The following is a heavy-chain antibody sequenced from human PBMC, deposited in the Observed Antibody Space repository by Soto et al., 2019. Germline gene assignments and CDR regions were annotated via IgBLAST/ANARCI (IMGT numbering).Heavy chain of an antibody. J-gene: IGHJ6*02. V-gene: IGHV1-3*01. D-gene: IGHD3-10*01. CDR3: AREEGVLLWFGEFYGMDV. CDR1: GYTFTNYA. Sequence: ASVKVSCKASGYTFTNYATHWVRQAPGQRLEWMGWINAGNGNTKYSQKFQGRVTITRDTSASTAYMELSSLRSEDTAVYYCAREEGVLLWFGEFYGMDVWGQGTTVTVSS. CDR2: INAGNGNT.